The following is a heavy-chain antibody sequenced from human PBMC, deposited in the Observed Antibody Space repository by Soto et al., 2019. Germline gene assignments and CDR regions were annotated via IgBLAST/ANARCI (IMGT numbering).Heavy chain of an antibody. CDR3: ARDLKIYSSSAEFDY. D-gene: IGHD3-22*01. Sequence: ASVKVSCKASGYTFTSYGISWVRQAPGQGLEWMGWISAYNGNTNYAQKLQGRVTMTTDTSTSTAYMELRSLRSDDTAVYYCARDLKIYSSSAEFDYWGRGTLVTVSS. CDR2: ISAYNGNT. J-gene: IGHJ4*02. CDR1: GYTFTSYG. V-gene: IGHV1-18*01.